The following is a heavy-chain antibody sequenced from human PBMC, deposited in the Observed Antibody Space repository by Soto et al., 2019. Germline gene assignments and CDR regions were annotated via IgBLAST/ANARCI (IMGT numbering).Heavy chain of an antibody. Sequence: SETLSLTCTVSGGSISSYYWSWIRQPPGKGLEWIGYICYSGSTNYNPSLKSRVSISVESSKNKFSLKLSSGTAAETAVDYYSTVRATICDRGYYCFDLWGQGTLVTVSS. D-gene: IGHD5-12*01. CDR1: GGSISSYY. CDR2: ICYSGST. V-gene: IGHV4-59*01. CDR3: STVRATICDRGYYCFDL. J-gene: IGHJ5*02.